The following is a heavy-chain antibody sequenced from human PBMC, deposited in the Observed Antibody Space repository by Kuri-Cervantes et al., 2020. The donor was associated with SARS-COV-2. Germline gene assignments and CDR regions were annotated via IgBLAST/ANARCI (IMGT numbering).Heavy chain of an antibody. V-gene: IGHV1-46*01. CDR1: GYTFTSYY. D-gene: IGHD3-10*01. CDR2: INPSGGST. CDR3: ARDRVNSRLLWFGELFVY. Sequence: ASVKVSCKASGYTFTSYYMHWVRQAPGQGLEWMGIINPSGGSTGYAQKFQGRVTMTRDTSTSTVYMELSSLRSEDTAVYYCARDRVNSRLLWFGELFVYWGQGTLVTVSS. J-gene: IGHJ4*02.